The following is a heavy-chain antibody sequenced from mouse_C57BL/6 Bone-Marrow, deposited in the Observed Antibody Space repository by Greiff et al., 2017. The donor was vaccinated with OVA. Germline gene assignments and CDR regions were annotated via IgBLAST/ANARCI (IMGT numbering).Heavy chain of an antibody. J-gene: IGHJ4*01. CDR3: ARGGYGNRGGIYAMDY. D-gene: IGHD2-10*02. CDR2: IYPRDGST. V-gene: IGHV1-78*01. Sequence: QVQLQQSDAELVKPGASVKISCKASGYTFTDHTIHWMKQRPEQGLEWIGYIYPRDGSTKYNEKFKGKATLTADKSSSTAYMQLNSLTSEDSAVYFCARGGYGNRGGIYAMDYWGQGTSVTVSS. CDR1: GYTFTDHT.